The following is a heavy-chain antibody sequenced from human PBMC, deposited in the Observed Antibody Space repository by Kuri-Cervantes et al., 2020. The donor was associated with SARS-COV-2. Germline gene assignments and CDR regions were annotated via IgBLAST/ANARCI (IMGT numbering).Heavy chain of an antibody. Sequence: GESLKISCAASGFTFSSYSMNWVRQAPGKGLEWVSYISSSSSTIYYADSVKGRFTISRDNAKNSLYLQMNSLRDEDTAVYYCARGVPPPDYYYGMDVWGQGTTVTVSS. V-gene: IGHV3-48*02. CDR3: ARGVPPPDYYYGMDV. CDR1: GFTFSSYS. CDR2: ISSSSSTI. J-gene: IGHJ6*02.